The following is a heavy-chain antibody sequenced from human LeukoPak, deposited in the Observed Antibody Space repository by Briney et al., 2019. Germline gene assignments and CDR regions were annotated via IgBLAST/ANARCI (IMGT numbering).Heavy chain of an antibody. V-gene: IGHV1-69*13. CDR2: IIPIFGTA. Sequence: SVKASCKASGGTFSSYAISWVRQAPGQGLEWMGGIIPIFGTANYAQKFQGRVTITADESTSTAYMELSSLRSEDTAVYYCARGLRYYYGSGSYYNVGNGMDVWGQGTTVTVSS. CDR1: GGTFSSYA. J-gene: IGHJ6*02. CDR3: ARGLRYYYGSGSYYNVGNGMDV. D-gene: IGHD3-10*01.